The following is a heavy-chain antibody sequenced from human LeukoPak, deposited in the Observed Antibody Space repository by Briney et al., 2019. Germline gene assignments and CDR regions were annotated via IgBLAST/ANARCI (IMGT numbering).Heavy chain of an antibody. V-gene: IGHV3-23*01. D-gene: IGHD3-9*01. CDR3: AKVSESNYDFLTGYYTPYYFDY. CDR1: VFTFSTYN. J-gene: IGHJ4*02. Sequence: GGSLRLSCAASVFTFSTYNMNWVRQAPGKGLEWVSGISDSGGSTYYADSVKGRFTISRDNSKNMLYLQMNSLRAEDTAVYYCAKVSESNYDFLTGYYTPYYFDYWGQGTLVTVSS. CDR2: ISDSGGST.